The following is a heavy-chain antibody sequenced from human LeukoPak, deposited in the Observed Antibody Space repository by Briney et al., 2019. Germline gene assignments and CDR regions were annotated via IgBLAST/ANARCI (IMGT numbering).Heavy chain of an antibody. CDR2: IQSDGSNT. D-gene: IGHD5-18*01. CDR3: ARESGYDYGSFYFYYMDV. V-gene: IGHV3-74*01. J-gene: IGHJ6*03. CDR1: EFTFSTYG. Sequence: PGGSLRLSCAASEFTFSTYGMHWVRQAPGKGLVWVSRIQSDGSNTIYADSVKGRFTISRDNTKNTLYLQMNSLRAEDSAVYYWARESGYDYGSFYFYYMDVWGKGTTVTVSS.